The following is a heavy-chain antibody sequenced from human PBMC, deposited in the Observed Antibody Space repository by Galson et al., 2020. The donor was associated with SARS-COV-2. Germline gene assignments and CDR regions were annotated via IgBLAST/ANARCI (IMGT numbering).Heavy chain of an antibody. V-gene: IGHV1-18*01. J-gene: IGHJ4*02. Sequence: SVNCSCNASGYTFTYFGTSWVRQAPGQGLEWIGWVSGYNGDIKYVQKFQGRVTLTTDTSSSTAFMELRSLRSDDTAVYYCARDLGTVVVTGERFDSWGPGNVVTGTS. CDR3: ARDLGTVVVTGERFDS. CDR1: GYTFTYFG. CDR2: VSGYNGDI. D-gene: IGHD3-22*01.